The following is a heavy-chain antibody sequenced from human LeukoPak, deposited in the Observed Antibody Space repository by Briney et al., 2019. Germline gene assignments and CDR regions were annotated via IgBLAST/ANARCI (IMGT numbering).Heavy chain of an antibody. CDR2: IYDTGST. J-gene: IGHJ5*02. V-gene: IGHV4-59*08. Sequence: SSETLSLICTVSGGSISSYSWSWIPQPPGKGLEWIGYIYDTGSTNYNPSLKSRVTTSVDTSKNQFSLKLSSVTAADTAVYYCARGGWYTWFDPWGQGTLVTVSA. CDR1: GGSISSYS. CDR3: ARGGWYTWFDP. D-gene: IGHD6-19*01.